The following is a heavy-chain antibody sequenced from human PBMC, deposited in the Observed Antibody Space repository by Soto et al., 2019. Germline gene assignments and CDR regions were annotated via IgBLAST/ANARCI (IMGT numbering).Heavy chain of an antibody. Sequence: EVQLVESGGGLIQPGGSLRLSCAASGFTVSSNYMSWVRQAPGKGLEWVSVIYSGGSTYYADSVKGRFTISRDNSKNTLYLEMNSLRAEDTAVYYCARQRTYYDCWSGYYRLGGWFDPWGQGTLVTVCS. CDR3: ARQRTYYDCWSGYYRLGGWFDP. CDR1: GFTVSSNY. CDR2: IYSGGST. J-gene: IGHJ5*02. V-gene: IGHV3-53*01. D-gene: IGHD3-3*01.